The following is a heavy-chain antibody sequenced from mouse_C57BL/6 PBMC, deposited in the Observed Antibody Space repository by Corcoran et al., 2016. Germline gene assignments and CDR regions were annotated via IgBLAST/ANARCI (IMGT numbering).Heavy chain of an antibody. CDR3: ARYGSSSWFAY. D-gene: IGHD1-1*01. J-gene: IGHJ3*01. Sequence: EVQLRQSGPELVKPGASVKIPCKASGYTFIDYNMDWVKQSHGKSLEWIGDINPNNGGTFYNQKFKGKATLTVDKSSSTAYMELRSLTSEDTAVYYCARYGSSSWFAYWGQGTLVTVSA. CDR2: INPNNGGT. V-gene: IGHV1-18*01. CDR1: GYTFIDYN.